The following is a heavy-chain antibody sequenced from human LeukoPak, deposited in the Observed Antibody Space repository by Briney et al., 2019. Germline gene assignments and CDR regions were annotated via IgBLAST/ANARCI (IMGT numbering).Heavy chain of an antibody. CDR3: ARTPSGGGYVDH. Sequence: ASVKVSCKASGYTFTSYDISWVRQAPGQGLEWMGGIIPIFGTANYAQKFQGRVTITADKSTSTAYMELSSLRSDDTAVYYCARTPSGGGYVDHWGQGTLVTVSS. CDR1: GYTFTSYD. D-gene: IGHD2-15*01. J-gene: IGHJ4*02. CDR2: IIPIFGTA. V-gene: IGHV1-69*06.